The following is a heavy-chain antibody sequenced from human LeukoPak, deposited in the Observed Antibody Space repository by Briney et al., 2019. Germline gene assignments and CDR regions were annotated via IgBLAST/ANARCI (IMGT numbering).Heavy chain of an antibody. J-gene: IGHJ4*02. V-gene: IGHV3-66*01. D-gene: IGHD1-26*01. CDR3: AKGGGSYTGHFDY. CDR2: IYSDGRT. Sequence: GGSLRLSCATSGFTVSSNYMSWVRQAPGKGLEWVSVIYSDGRTYYADSVEGRFTISRDNSKNTLYLQMNSLRAEDTAVYYCAKGGGSYTGHFDYWGQGTLVTVSS. CDR1: GFTVSSNY.